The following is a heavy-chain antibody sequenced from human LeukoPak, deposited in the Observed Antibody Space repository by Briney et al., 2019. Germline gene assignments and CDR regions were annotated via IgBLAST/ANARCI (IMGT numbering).Heavy chain of an antibody. Sequence: SVKVSCKASGGTFSSYAISWVRQAPGQGLEWMGGIIPIFGTANYAQKFQGRVTITADESTSTAYMELSSLRSEDTAVYYCARDMGEYSSSSVFDYWGQGTLVTVSS. CDR2: IIPIFGTA. D-gene: IGHD6-6*01. CDR1: GGTFSSYA. V-gene: IGHV1-69*13. J-gene: IGHJ4*02. CDR3: ARDMGEYSSSSVFDY.